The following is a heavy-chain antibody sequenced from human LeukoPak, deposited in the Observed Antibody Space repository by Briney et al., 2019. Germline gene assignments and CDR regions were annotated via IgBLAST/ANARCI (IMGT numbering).Heavy chain of an antibody. CDR1: GYTFTSYG. D-gene: IGHD3-22*01. Sequence: ASVKVSCKASGYTFTSYGISWVRQAPGQGREWMGWISAYNGNTNYAQKLQGRVTMTTDTSTSTAYMELRSLRSDDTAVYYCARANYYDSSGYYDYWGQGTLVTVSS. CDR2: ISAYNGNT. V-gene: IGHV1-18*01. CDR3: ARANYYDSSGYYDY. J-gene: IGHJ4*02.